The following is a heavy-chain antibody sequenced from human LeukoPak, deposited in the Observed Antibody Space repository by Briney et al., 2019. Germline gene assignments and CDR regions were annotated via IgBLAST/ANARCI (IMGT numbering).Heavy chain of an antibody. CDR2: ISGSGGST. Sequence: GGSLRLSCAASGFTFSSDAMSWVRQAPGKGLEWVSAISGSGGSTYYADSVKGRFTISRDNSKNTLYLQMNSLRAEDTAVYYCAKDRTPYYYGSPSGAFDIWGQGTMVTVSS. J-gene: IGHJ3*02. CDR1: GFTFSSDA. D-gene: IGHD3-10*01. V-gene: IGHV3-23*01. CDR3: AKDRTPYYYGSPSGAFDI.